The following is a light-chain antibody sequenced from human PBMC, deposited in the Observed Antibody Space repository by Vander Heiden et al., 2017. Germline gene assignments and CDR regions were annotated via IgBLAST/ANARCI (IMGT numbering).Light chain of an antibody. CDR3: CSYAGNWV. V-gene: IGLV2-23*01. Sequence: QSALTQLASVSGSPGQPITLSRTGTSSDVGSYNLVSWYQQHPGKAPKLMIYEGSKRPSGVSNRFSGSKSGNTASLTISGLQAEDEADYYCCSYAGNWVFGGGTKLTVL. CDR1: SSDVGSYNL. CDR2: EGS. J-gene: IGLJ3*02.